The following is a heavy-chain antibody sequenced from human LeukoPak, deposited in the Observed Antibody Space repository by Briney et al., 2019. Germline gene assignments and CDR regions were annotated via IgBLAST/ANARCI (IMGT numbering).Heavy chain of an antibody. CDR1: GFTFSSYG. CDR2: ISYDGSNK. J-gene: IGHJ3*02. Sequence: GGSLRLSCAASGFTFSSYGMHWVRQAPGKGLEWVAVISYDGSNKYYADSVKGRFTISRDNSKNTLYLQMNSLRAEDTAVYYCAKGSGGYCSSTSCEGDAFDIWGQGTMVTVSS. CDR3: AKGSGGYCSSTSCEGDAFDI. V-gene: IGHV3-30*18. D-gene: IGHD2-2*01.